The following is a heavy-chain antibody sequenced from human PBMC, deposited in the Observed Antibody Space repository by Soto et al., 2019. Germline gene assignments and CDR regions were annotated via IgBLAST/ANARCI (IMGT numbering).Heavy chain of an antibody. CDR1: GFTFSSYG. CDR3: ARDRGTVVTIFDY. Sequence: QVQLVESGGGVVQPGRSLRLSCAASGFTFSSYGMHWVRQAPGKGLEWVAVIWYDGSNKYYADSVKGRFTISRDNSKNTLYLQMNSLRAEDTAVYYCARDRGTVVTIFDYWGQGTLVTVSS. CDR2: IWYDGSNK. V-gene: IGHV3-33*01. D-gene: IGHD2-21*02. J-gene: IGHJ4*02.